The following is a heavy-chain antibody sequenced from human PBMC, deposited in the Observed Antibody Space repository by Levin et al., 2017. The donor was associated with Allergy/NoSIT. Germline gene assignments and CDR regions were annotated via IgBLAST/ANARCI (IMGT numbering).Heavy chain of an antibody. CDR2: ISGSGGST. CDR3: AKDLEYSYAYDY. V-gene: IGHV3-23*01. J-gene: IGHJ4*02. CDR1: GFTFSSYA. D-gene: IGHD5-18*01. Sequence: SCAASGFTFSSYAMSWVRQAPGKGLEWVSAISGSGGSTYYADSVKGRFTISRDNSKNTLYLQMNSLRAEDTAVYYCAKDLEYSYAYDYWGQGTLVTVSS.